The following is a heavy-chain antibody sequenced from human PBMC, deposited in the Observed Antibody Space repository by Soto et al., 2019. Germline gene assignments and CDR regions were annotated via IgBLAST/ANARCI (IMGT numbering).Heavy chain of an antibody. Sequence: VQLVESGGGVVQPGRSLRLSCAASGFTFSGSAMHWVRQASGKGLEWVGRIRSKANSYATAYAASVKGRFTISRDDSKNTAYLQMNSLKTEDTAVYYCTSRTAYSYGYYYYYGMDVWGQGTTVTVSS. J-gene: IGHJ6*02. CDR3: TSRTAYSYGYYYYYGMDV. CDR1: GFTFSGSA. V-gene: IGHV3-73*01. CDR2: IRSKANSYAT. D-gene: IGHD5-18*01.